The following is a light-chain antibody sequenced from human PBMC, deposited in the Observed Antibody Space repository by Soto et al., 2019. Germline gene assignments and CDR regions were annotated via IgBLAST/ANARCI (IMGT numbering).Light chain of an antibody. CDR1: QSVSSSY. Sequence: EIVLTQSPGTLSLSPGERATLSCRASQSVSSSYLAWYQQKPGQAPRLLIYDALSRAHGIPDRFSGSGAGTDFTLTISRLEPEDCAVYYCQQYGSSPWTFGRGTKVEIK. CDR3: QQYGSSPWT. V-gene: IGKV3-20*01. CDR2: DAL. J-gene: IGKJ1*01.